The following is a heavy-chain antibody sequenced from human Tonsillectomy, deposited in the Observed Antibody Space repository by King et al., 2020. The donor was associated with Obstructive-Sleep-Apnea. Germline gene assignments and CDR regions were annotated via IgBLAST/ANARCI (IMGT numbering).Heavy chain of an antibody. V-gene: IGHV3-11*06. J-gene: IGHJ6*02. CDR1: GFTFSDYY. CDR2: ITSSGAYM. Sequence: VQLVESGGGLVKPGGALRLSCAASGFTFSDYYMSWIRQVPGRGLEWISYITSSGAYMNSASLVKGRFTISRENAKNSLFLPMKSLRVADTAVYYCARQIGASGSYYYYYALDVWGQGTTVTVSS. D-gene: IGHD1-26*01. CDR3: ARQIGASGSYYYYYALDV.